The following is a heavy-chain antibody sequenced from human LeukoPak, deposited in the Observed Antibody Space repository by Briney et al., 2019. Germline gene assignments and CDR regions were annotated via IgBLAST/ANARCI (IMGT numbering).Heavy chain of an antibody. CDR1: GYTFTSHG. J-gene: IGHJ4*02. Sequence: ASVKVSCKAAGYTFTSHGFIWLRQAPGQGLEWMGWITVNNGYTKYAQELQGRVTMTTDTSTSTAYMELRSLRSDDAAVYYCAKVHCISTNCNHIWTYFDYWGQGTLVTVSS. D-gene: IGHD2-2*01. CDR2: ITVNNGYT. V-gene: IGHV1-18*01. CDR3: AKVHCISTNCNHIWTYFDY.